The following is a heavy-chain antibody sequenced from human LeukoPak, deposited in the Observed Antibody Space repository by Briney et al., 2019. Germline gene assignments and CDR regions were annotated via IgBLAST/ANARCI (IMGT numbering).Heavy chain of an antibody. V-gene: IGHV1-8*01. Sequence: ASVKDSCKASGYTFTSYDINWVRQATGQGLEWMGWMNPNSGNTGYAQKFQGRVTITRDTSISTAYMELSSLRSEDTAVYYCARAGYCSSTSCRSWFDPRGQGTLVTVSS. CDR1: GYTFTSYD. J-gene: IGHJ5*02. D-gene: IGHD2-2*01. CDR3: ARAGYCSSTSCRSWFDP. CDR2: MNPNSGNT.